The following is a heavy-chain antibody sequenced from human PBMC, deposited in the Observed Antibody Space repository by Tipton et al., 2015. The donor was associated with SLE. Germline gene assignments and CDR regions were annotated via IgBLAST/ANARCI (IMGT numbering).Heavy chain of an antibody. V-gene: IGHV4-59*01. J-gene: IGHJ4*02. D-gene: IGHD3-16*01. Sequence: TLSLTRTVSGGSISSYYWSWIRQPPGKGLEWIGYIYYSGSTNYNPSLKSRVTISVDTSKNQFPLKLSSVTAADTAVYYCARGRSGGFDYWGQGTLVTVSS. CDR1: GGSISSYY. CDR2: IYYSGST. CDR3: ARGRSGGFDY.